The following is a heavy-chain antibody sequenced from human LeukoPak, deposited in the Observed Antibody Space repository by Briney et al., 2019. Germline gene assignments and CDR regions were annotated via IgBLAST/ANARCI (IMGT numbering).Heavy chain of an antibody. CDR1: GLTFSSYA. V-gene: IGHV3-64D*06. CDR3: VKDTPQEWLRFIDFQH. Sequence: GGSLRLSCSPSGLTFSSYAMHWVRQAPGKGLEYVSAFSSNGGSTYYADSVKGRFTISRDNSKNTLYLQMSSLRAEDTAVYYCVKDTPQEWLRFIDFQHWGQGTLVTVSS. D-gene: IGHD5-12*01. J-gene: IGHJ1*01. CDR2: FSSNGGST.